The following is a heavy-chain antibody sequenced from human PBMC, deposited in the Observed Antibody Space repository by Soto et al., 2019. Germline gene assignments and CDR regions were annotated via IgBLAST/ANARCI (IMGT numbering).Heavy chain of an antibody. CDR3: ARDPRTARASAMDV. J-gene: IGHJ6*02. D-gene: IGHD6-6*01. CDR1: GFIFSNFG. CDR2: VWYDGSNG. Sequence: PGGSLRLSCAASGFIFSNFGMHWVRQAPGKGLEWVAGVWYDGSNGVYADSVKGRFTISRDNSKNTLYLQMTSLRAEDTAVYYCARDPRTARASAMDVWGQGTTVTVSS. V-gene: IGHV3-33*01.